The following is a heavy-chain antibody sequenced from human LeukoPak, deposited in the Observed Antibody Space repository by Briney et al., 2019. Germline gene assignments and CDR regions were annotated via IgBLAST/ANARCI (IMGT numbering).Heavy chain of an antibody. V-gene: IGHV4-59*01. J-gene: IGHJ4*02. CDR3: TRAGPFPDYVYDY. Sequence: SETLSLTCTVSGGSISHYYWSWIRQPPGKGLEWVGFIYYRGSTSYNPSLKSRVTISVDTSKNQFSLKLSSVTAADTAVYYCTRAGPFPDYVYDYWGQGTLVTVSS. CDR1: GGSISHYY. D-gene: IGHD4-17*01. CDR2: IYYRGST.